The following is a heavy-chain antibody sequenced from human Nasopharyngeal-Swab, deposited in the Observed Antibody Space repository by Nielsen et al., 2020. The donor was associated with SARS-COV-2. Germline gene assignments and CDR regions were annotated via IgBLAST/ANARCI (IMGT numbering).Heavy chain of an antibody. V-gene: IGHV4-39*01. D-gene: IGHD3-22*01. J-gene: IGHJ4*02. CDR3: AKQDSSGFEPGVFGY. CDR1: GGSISSSSYY. Sequence: SETLSLTCTVSGGSISSSSYYWSWIRQPPGKGLEWIGELNHSGSTNYNPSLKSRVTISVDTSKNQFSLKLSSVTAADTAVYYCAKQDSSGFEPGVFGYWGQGTLVTVSS. CDR2: LNHSGST.